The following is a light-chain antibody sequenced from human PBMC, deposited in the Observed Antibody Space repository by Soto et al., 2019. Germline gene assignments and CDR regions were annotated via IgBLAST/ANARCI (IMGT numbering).Light chain of an antibody. J-gene: IGKJ3*01. CDR2: AAS. CDR1: QGIAFY. V-gene: IGKV1-27*01. Sequence: DVQMTQSPSSLSASVGDTVTITCRASQGIAFYLAWFQQRPGKAPNLLISAASNLQSGVPSRLNGSGSGTDFTLTISSLQPEDVATYYCQKYDTAPFTFAPGSQS. CDR3: QKYDTAPFT.